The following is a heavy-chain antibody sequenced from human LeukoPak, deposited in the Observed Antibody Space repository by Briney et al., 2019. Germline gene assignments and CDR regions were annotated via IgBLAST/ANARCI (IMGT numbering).Heavy chain of an antibody. D-gene: IGHD2/OR15-2a*01. CDR2: IRCDGSNK. CDR3: ARIRRVNDY. Sequence: GGSLRLSCAASGFTFSSYGMHWVRQAPGKGLEWVAFIRCDGSNKYYADSVKGRFTISRDNSKNTLYLQMNSLRAEDTAVYYCARIRRVNDYWGQGTLVTVSS. J-gene: IGHJ4*02. CDR1: GFTFSSYG. V-gene: IGHV3-30*02.